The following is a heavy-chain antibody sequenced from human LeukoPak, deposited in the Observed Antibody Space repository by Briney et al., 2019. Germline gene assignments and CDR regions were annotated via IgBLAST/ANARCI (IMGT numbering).Heavy chain of an antibody. CDR1: GGSISSSSYY. CDR3: ARFSIAALRFDY. D-gene: IGHD6-6*01. Sequence: PSETLSLTCTVSGGSISSSSYYWGWIRQPPGKGLEWIGSIYYSGSTYYNPSLKSRVTISVDTSKNQFSLKLSSVTAADTAVYYCARFSIAALRFDYWGQGTLVTVSS. CDR2: IYYSGST. V-gene: IGHV4-39*01. J-gene: IGHJ4*02.